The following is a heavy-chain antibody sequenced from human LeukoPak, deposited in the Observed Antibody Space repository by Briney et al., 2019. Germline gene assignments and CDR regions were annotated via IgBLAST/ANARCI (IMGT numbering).Heavy chain of an antibody. CDR3: AREGPYYDIPTVLVSPQFDY. J-gene: IGHJ4*02. Sequence: ASVKVSCKASGYTFTGYYMHWVRQAPGQGLEWMGWINPNSGGTNYAQKFQGRVTMTGDTSISTAYMELSRLRSDDTAVYYCAREGPYYDIPTVLVSPQFDYWGQGTLVTVSS. D-gene: IGHD3-9*01. CDR1: GYTFTGYY. V-gene: IGHV1-2*02. CDR2: INPNSGGT.